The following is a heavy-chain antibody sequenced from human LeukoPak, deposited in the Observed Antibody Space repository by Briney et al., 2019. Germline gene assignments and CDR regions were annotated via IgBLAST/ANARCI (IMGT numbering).Heavy chain of an antibody. CDR1: GGSLSGFF. V-gene: IGHV4-59*08. J-gene: IGHJ4*02. CDR3: ARASPNWNPPDY. D-gene: IGHD1-1*01. CDR2: VYNSGST. Sequence: SETLSLTCTVSGGSLSGFFWSWIWQPPGKGLEWIGYVYNSGSTDYNPSLKSRVTISEDTSNNQFSLKLKFVTAADTAVYYCARASPNWNPPDYWGQGTLVTVSS.